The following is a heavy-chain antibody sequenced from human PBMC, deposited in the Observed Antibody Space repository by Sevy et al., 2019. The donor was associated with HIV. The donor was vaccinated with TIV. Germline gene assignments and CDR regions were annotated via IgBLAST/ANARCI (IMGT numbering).Heavy chain of an antibody. Sequence: ASVKVSCKTSGYTFTKNDINWLRQAAGQGLEWMVWMSPDSGTAGYAQRFQGRVTFTRDTSKTTAYMELTNLTSDDTAVYYCVRYTGVIRRGSYYNFMDVWGQGTSVTVSS. D-gene: IGHD3-16*02. V-gene: IGHV1-8*03. CDR3: VRYTGVIRRGSYYNFMDV. CDR1: GYTFTKND. CDR2: MSPDSGTA. J-gene: IGHJ6*02.